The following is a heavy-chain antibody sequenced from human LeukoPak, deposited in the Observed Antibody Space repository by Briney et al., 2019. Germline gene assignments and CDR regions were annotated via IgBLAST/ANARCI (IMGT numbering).Heavy chain of an antibody. D-gene: IGHD3-3*01. Sequence: ASVKVSCKASGYTFTSYGISWVRQAPGQGLEWMGWISAYNGNTNYAQQLQGRVTMTTDTSTSTAYMELRSLRSDDAAVYYCARDRNDLEWLLRYAYWGQGTLVTVSS. CDR1: GYTFTSYG. J-gene: IGHJ4*02. CDR3: ARDRNDLEWLLRYAY. V-gene: IGHV1-18*01. CDR2: ISAYNGNT.